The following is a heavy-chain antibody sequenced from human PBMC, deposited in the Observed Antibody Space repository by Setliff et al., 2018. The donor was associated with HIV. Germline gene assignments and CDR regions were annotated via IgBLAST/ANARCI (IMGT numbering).Heavy chain of an antibody. D-gene: IGHD6-6*01. CDR2: IYTSGST. V-gene: IGHV4-4*07. Sequence: SETLSLTCSVSGGSISSYYWSWIRQPAGKGLEWIGRIYTSGSTNYNPSLKSRVAISVDTSKNQFSLKLSSVTAADTAVYYCARSPSYSSSFSYYYYSMDVWGQGTTVTVSS. CDR1: GGSISSYY. CDR3: ARSPSYSSSFSYYYYSMDV. J-gene: IGHJ6*02.